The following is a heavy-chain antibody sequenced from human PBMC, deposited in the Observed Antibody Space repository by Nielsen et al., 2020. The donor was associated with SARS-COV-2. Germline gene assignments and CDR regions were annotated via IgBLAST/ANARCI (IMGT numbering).Heavy chain of an antibody. J-gene: IGHJ6*02. V-gene: IGHV5-10-1*01. CDR1: GYSFTSYW. CDR3: ATKIRYSRGWPSGMDV. CDR2: IDPSDSYT. Sequence: GESLKISCKGSGYSFTSYWISWVRQMPGKGLEWMGRIDPSDSYTNYSPSFQGHVTISADKSISTAYLQWSSLKASDTAMYYCATKIRYSRGWPSGMDVWGQGTTVTVSS. D-gene: IGHD6-19*01.